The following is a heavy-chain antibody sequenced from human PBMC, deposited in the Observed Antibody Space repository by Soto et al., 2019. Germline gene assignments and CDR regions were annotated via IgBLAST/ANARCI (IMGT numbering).Heavy chain of an antibody. CDR3: VRCQCFCDCFDS. Sequence: SESLSLTCTASGGSMSSYYWTWIRQPAGKGLEWIGRVYSSGGTHYNPSLKSRVTISLDTSKNQFSLRLLYVTDADTAVYYCVRCQCFCDCFDSWGQGTLVTVSS. CDR1: GGSMSSYY. CDR2: VYSSGGT. V-gene: IGHV4-4*07. D-gene: IGHD3-3*01. J-gene: IGHJ5*01.